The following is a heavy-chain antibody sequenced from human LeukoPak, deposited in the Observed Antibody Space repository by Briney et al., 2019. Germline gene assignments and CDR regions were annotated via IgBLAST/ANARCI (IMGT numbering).Heavy chain of an antibody. J-gene: IGHJ6*03. CDR3: ARLFTDGARGLLDYYYMDV. Sequence: PSETLSLTCAVYGGSFSGYYWSWIRQPPGKGLEWIGEINHSGSTNYNPSLKSRVTISVDTSKNQFSLKLSSVTAADTAVYYCARLFTDGARGLLDYYYMDVWGKGTTVTVSS. CDR2: INHSGST. V-gene: IGHV4-34*01. D-gene: IGHD2-8*02. CDR1: GGSFSGYY.